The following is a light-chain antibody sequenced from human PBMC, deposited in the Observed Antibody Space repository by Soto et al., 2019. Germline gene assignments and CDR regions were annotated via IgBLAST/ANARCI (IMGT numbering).Light chain of an antibody. CDR2: GAS. V-gene: IGKV1-39*01. Sequence: MPQSPRSLHVTPGEPASISCRYSKSLLHSNGHNYLNWYKHKKGTDTKLLIYGASSLQSGVPSRFSGIGSGTDFNLTINSLQPEEWATDYGQHRFSNPYTFGQGTRLEIK. CDR1: KSLLHSNGHNY. CDR3: QHRFSNPYT. J-gene: IGKJ5*01.